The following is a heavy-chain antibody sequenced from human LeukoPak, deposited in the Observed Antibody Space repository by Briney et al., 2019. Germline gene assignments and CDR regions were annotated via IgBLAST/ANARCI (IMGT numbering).Heavy chain of an antibody. CDR3: AIGLYSFDY. CDR2: INHSGRT. J-gene: IGHJ4*02. V-gene: IGHV4-34*01. D-gene: IGHD2-15*01. Sequence: SETLSLTCAVYGGSFSGYYWSWIRQPPGKGLEWIGEINHSGRTNYNPSLKSRVTISVDTSKNQFSLKVNSVTAADTAVYYCAIGLYSFDYWGQGILVTVSS. CDR1: GGSFSGYY.